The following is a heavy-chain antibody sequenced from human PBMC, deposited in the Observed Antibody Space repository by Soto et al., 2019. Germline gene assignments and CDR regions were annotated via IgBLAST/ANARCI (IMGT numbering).Heavy chain of an antibody. D-gene: IGHD4-17*01. CDR3: AKKGGGDYILGY. CDR2: IYWDDSK. CDR1: GFSLSTNGVG. V-gene: IGHV2-5*02. J-gene: IGHJ4*02. Sequence: QITLKESGPTLVKPTQTLTLTCTFSGFSLSTNGVGVGWIRQHPGKALEWLALIYWDDSKHYSPSLNSRLTITKDTSRNLVVLTMTDMDPVDTATYYCAKKGGGDYILGYWGQGTLVTVSS.